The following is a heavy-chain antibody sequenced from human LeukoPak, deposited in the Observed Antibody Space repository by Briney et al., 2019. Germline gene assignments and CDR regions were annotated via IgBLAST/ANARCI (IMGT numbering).Heavy chain of an antibody. CDR1: GFTFSSYA. CDR3: AKCGRGYSYGYYY. D-gene: IGHD5-18*01. J-gene: IGHJ4*02. CDR2: INGSGGST. V-gene: IGHV3-23*01. Sequence: GGSLRLSCAASGFTFSSYAMSRVRQAPGQGLEWVSAINGSGGSTYYADSVKGRFTISRDSSKNTLYLQMNSLRAEGTAVYYCAKCGRGYSYGYYYWGQGTLVTVSS.